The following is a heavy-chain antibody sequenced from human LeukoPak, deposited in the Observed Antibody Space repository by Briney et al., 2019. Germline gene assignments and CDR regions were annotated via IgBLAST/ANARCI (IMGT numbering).Heavy chain of an antibody. CDR2: INSDGINT. V-gene: IGHV3-74*01. Sequence: GGSLRLSCAASGFTFSNYWMHWVRQAPGKGLVWVSRINSDGINTSYADSVKGRFTISRDNAKNTLNLQMNSLRAEDTAVYYCARETIAAAGHYFDYWGQGTLVTVSS. CDR3: ARETIAAAGHYFDY. J-gene: IGHJ4*02. CDR1: GFTFSNYW. D-gene: IGHD6-13*01.